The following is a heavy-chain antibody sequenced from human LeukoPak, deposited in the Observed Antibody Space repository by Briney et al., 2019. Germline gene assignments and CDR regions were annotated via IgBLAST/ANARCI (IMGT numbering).Heavy chain of an antibody. CDR2: IYYSGST. CDR1: GGSISSGDYY. Sequence: SQTLSLTCTVSGGSISSGDYYWSWIRQPPGKGLEWIGYIYYSGSTYYNPSLKSRVTISVDTSKNQFSLKLSSVTAADTAVYYCARTRVGLTAAGYYYYGMDVWGQGTTVNVSS. D-gene: IGHD6-13*01. J-gene: IGHJ6*02. V-gene: IGHV4-30-4*01. CDR3: ARTRVGLTAAGYYYYGMDV.